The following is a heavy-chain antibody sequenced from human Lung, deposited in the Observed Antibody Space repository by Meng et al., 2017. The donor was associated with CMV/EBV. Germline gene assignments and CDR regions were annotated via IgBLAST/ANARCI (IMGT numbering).Heavy chain of an antibody. CDR3: ARGVAETLGWEMGY. CDR2: IDIDGRDI. D-gene: IGHD1-26*01. V-gene: IGHV3-74*03. CDR1: GFTLTRYW. Sequence: VQLVESGGGLVQPGGSLSFSCAVSGFTLTRYWMHWVREVPGKGLEWVSRIDIDGRDITYADSVRGRFSISRDDAKNTLYLQMNSLRIEDTAVYYCARGVAETLGWEMGYWGQGTLVTVSS. J-gene: IGHJ4*02.